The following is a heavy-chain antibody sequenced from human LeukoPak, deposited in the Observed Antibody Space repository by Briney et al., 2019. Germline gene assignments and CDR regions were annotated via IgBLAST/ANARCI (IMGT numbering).Heavy chain of an antibody. CDR2: IKQDGSEK. D-gene: IGHD5/OR15-5a*01. CDR3: ARNPLRELYIDY. Sequence: GGSLRLSCAASGFTFSSYWMSWVRQAPGKGLGWVANIKQDGSEKYYVDSVKGRFTISRDNAKNSLYLQMNSLRAEDTAVYCCARNPLRELYIDYWGQGTLVTVSS. CDR1: GFTFSSYW. J-gene: IGHJ4*02. V-gene: IGHV3-7*01.